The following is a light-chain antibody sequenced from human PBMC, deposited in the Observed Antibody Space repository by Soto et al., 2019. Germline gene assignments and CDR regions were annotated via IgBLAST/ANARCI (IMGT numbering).Light chain of an antibody. V-gene: IGLV2-8*01. J-gene: IGLJ1*01. CDR2: QVN. CDR1: SSDVGAYNS. CDR3: SSYAGSNTVYV. Sequence: QSALTQPPSASGSLGQSVTISCAGTSSDVGAYNSVSWYQQHPGKAPKLIIYQVNKWPSGVPDRFSGSKSGNTASLAVSGLQAEDEADYYCSSYAGSNTVYVFGTGTKLTVL.